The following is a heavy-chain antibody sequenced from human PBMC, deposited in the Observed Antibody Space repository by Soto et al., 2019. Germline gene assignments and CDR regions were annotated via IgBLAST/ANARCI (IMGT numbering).Heavy chain of an antibody. CDR3: AKDLMITFGGVIVSYYYYYMDV. V-gene: IGHV3-23*01. Sequence: GGSLRLSCAASGFTFSSYAMSWVRQAPGKGLEWVSAISGSGGRTYYADSVKGRFTISRDNSKNTLYLQMNSLRAEDTAVYYCAKDLMITFGGVIVSYYYYYMDVWGKGTTVTVSS. CDR2: ISGSGGRT. CDR1: GFTFSSYA. J-gene: IGHJ6*03. D-gene: IGHD3-16*02.